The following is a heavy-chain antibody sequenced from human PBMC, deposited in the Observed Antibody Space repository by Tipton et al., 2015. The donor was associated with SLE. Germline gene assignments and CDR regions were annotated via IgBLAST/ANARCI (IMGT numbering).Heavy chain of an antibody. Sequence: TLSLTCTVSGGSISSYYWSWIRQPAGKGLEWIGRIYTSGNTNFNPSPKSRVTMSVATSKNQFSLRLTSVTAADTAMYYCARDSAVNFWYFDLWGRGTLVTVSS. CDR3: ARDSAVNFWYFDL. V-gene: IGHV4-4*07. CDR1: GGSISSYY. J-gene: IGHJ2*01. CDR2: IYTSGNT.